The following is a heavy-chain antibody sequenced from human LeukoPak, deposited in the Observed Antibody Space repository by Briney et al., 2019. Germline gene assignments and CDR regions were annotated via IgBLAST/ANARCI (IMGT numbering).Heavy chain of an antibody. D-gene: IGHD3-10*01. CDR2: IYYSGST. V-gene: IGHV4-39*07. CDR3: ARDLFVTMVRGVHYGMDV. J-gene: IGHJ6*02. CDR1: GASISSSSYY. Sequence: PSETLSLTCTVSGASISSSSYYWGWIRQPPGKGLEWIGSIYYSGSTYYNPSLKSRVTISVDTSKNQFSLKLSSVTAADTAVYYCARDLFVTMVRGVHYGMDVWGQGTTVTVSS.